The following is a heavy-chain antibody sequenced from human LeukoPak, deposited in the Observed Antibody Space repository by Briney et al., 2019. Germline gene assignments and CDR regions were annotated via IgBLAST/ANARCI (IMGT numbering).Heavy chain of an antibody. CDR1: GYTFIDYY. V-gene: IGHV1-46*01. Sequence: ASVKVSCKASGYTFIDYYMHWVRQAPGQGLYWMGIINPRDCSTRYAQKFQGRVTITRDTSSSTLYMEVSSLRSEDTAVYYCARGSWPYFFDYWGQGTLVTVSS. J-gene: IGHJ4*02. CDR2: INPRDCST. D-gene: IGHD6-13*01. CDR3: ARGSWPYFFDY.